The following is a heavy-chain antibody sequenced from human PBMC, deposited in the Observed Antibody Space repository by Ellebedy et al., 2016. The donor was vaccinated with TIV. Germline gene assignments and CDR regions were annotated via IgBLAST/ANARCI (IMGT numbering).Heavy chain of an antibody. D-gene: IGHD3-3*01. J-gene: IGHJ6*02. CDR2: IYYSGST. Sequence: SETLSLXXTVSGGSVSSGSYCWSWIRQPPGKGLEWIGYIYYSGSTNYNPSLKSRVTISVDTSKNQFSLKLSSVTAADTAVYYCARDFTIFGVAARYYYGMDVWGQGTTVTVSS. CDR1: GGSVSSGSYC. V-gene: IGHV4-61*01. CDR3: ARDFTIFGVAARYYYGMDV.